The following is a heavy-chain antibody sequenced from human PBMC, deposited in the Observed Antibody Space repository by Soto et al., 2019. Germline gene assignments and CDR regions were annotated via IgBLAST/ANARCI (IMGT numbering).Heavy chain of an antibody. CDR1: GYTFTGYY. Sequence: QVQLVQSGAEVKKPGASVKVSCKASGYTFTGYYMHWVRQAPGQGLEWMGWINPNSGGTNYAQKFQGWVTMTRDTSISTAYMEVSRLRSDDTAVYYCARDVGSSGGGRFYYYGMDVWGQGTTVTVSS. CDR2: INPNSGGT. V-gene: IGHV1-2*04. CDR3: ARDVGSSGGGRFYYYGMDV. D-gene: IGHD3-16*01. J-gene: IGHJ6*02.